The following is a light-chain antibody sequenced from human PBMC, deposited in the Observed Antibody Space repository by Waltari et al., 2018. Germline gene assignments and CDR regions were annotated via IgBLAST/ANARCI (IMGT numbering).Light chain of an antibody. CDR3: SSYTSSNTLG. CDR2: AVT. J-gene: IGLJ1*01. V-gene: IGLV2-14*03. CDR1: SSDVGGYNY. Sequence: QSALTQPASVSGSPGQSITLSCTGPSSDVGGYNYVSWYQQHPGKAPKLMIYAVTNRPSGVSNRFSGSKSGNTASLTISGLQAEDEADYYCSSYTSSNTLGFGTGTKVTVL.